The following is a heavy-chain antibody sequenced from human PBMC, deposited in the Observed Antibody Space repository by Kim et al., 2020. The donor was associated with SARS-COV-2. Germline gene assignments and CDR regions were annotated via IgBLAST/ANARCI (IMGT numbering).Heavy chain of an antibody. CDR3: ARQGGFQDPFDC. Sequence: SETLSLTCTVSGAPINTDHYWAWIRQAPGKGLEWIDSIYNSGIGFSDSSLKRRVTVSIDTNKNQFSLRLTSVSAADTAVYYCARQGGFQDPFDCWGQGVMLTVSS. V-gene: IGHV4-39*01. D-gene: IGHD2-15*01. CDR2: IYNSGIG. CDR1: GAPINTDHY. J-gene: IGHJ4*02.